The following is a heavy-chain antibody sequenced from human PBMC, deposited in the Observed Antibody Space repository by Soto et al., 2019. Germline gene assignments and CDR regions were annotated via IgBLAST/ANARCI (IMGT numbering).Heavy chain of an antibody. CDR1: GGTFTNYD. J-gene: IGHJ4*02. D-gene: IGHD2-21*01. Sequence: QVQLVQSGTEVQKPGSSVKLSCKTSGGTFTNYDISWVRQAPGQGLEWMGGIIPLFGSPHYSPKLEGRVTITADEVSTTADLELSSLRFDDTAVYFCAWTLAFCGGNCYLPNFDTWGQGTLVIVSS. CDR3: AWTLAFCGGNCYLPNFDT. V-gene: IGHV1-69*01. CDR2: IIPLFGSP.